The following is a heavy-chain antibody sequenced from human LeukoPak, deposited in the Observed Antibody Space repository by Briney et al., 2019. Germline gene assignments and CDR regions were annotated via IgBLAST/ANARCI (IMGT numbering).Heavy chain of an antibody. CDR1: GYTFTSYG. J-gene: IGHJ5*02. V-gene: IGHV1-18*01. Sequence: ASVKVSCKASGYTFTSYGISWVRQAPGQGFEWMGWISAYNGNTNYAQKLQGRVTMTTDTSTSTAYMELRSLRSDDTAVYYCARELDDYGDYGIDPWGQGTLVTVSS. CDR3: ARELDDYGDYGIDP. CDR2: ISAYNGNT. D-gene: IGHD4-17*01.